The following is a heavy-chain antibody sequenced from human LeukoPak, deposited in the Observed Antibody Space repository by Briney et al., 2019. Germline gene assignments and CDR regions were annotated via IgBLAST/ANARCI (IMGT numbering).Heavy chain of an antibody. CDR1: AFTFSSHG. CDR3: ARDKASYFDL. J-gene: IGHJ4*02. V-gene: IGHV3-33*01. CDR2: IWFDGSKK. Sequence: SGSSVRLSCAASAFTFSSHGMHWVRQAPGKGLEWVVMIWFDGSKKYYTASVKGRFTISRDNSKNTLELQMNSLRAEDTAVYYCARDKASYFDLWGQGVLVTVSS.